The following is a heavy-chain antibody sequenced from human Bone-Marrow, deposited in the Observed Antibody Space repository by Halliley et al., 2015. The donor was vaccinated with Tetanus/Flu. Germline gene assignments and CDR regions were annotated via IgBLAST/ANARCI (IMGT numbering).Heavy chain of an antibody. J-gene: IGHJ6*02. CDR3: AKDIYGSGSYARSFYGMDV. CDR2: YDGGNK. Sequence: YDGGNKWYSDSVKGRFTISRDNSKNTVYLQMNSLRVEDTAVYYCAKDIYGSGSYARSFYGMDVWGQGTTVTVSS. D-gene: IGHD3-10*01. V-gene: IGHV3-30*18.